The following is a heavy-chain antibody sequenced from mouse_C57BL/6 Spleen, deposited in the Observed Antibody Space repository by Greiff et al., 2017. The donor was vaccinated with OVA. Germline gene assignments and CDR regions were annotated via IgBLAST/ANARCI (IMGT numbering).Heavy chain of an antibody. D-gene: IGHD1-1*01. CDR1: GYTFTDYY. Sequence: LQESGPELVKPGASVKISCKASGYTFTDYYINWVKQRPGQGLEWIGWIFPGSGSTYYNEKFKGKATLTVDKSSSTAYMLLSSLTSEDSAVYFCARSPYYYGSSYVGYFDVWGTGTTVTVSS. CDR3: ARSPYYYGSSYVGYFDV. V-gene: IGHV1-75*01. J-gene: IGHJ1*03. CDR2: IFPGSGST.